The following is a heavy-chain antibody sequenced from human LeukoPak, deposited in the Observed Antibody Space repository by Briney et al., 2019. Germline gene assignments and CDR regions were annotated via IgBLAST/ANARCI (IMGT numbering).Heavy chain of an antibody. CDR3: ARDRGYSYGYWQKYGMDV. CDR2: IKQDGSEK. J-gene: IGHJ6*02. D-gene: IGHD5-18*01. Sequence: GGSLRLSCAASGFTFSSYWMSWVRQAPGKGLEWVANIKQDGSEKYYVDSVKGRFTISRDNAKNSLYLQMNSLRAEDTAVYCCARDRGYSYGYWQKYGMDVWGQGTTVTVSS. V-gene: IGHV3-7*01. CDR1: GFTFSSYW.